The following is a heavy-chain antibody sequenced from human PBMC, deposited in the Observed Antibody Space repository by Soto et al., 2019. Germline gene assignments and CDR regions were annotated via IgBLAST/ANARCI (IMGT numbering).Heavy chain of an antibody. Sequence: GDSVKVSCKASGGTFSSYAISWVRQAPGQGLEWMGGIIPIFGTANYAQKFQGRVTITADESTSTAYMELSSLRSEDTAVYYCARIKFSGYVSWFDPWGQGTLVTRSS. D-gene: IGHD5-12*01. CDR3: ARIKFSGYVSWFDP. CDR2: IIPIFGTA. J-gene: IGHJ5*02. V-gene: IGHV1-69*13. CDR1: GGTFSSYA.